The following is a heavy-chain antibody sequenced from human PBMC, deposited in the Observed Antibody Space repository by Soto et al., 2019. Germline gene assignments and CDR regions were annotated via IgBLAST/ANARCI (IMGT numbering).Heavy chain of an antibody. V-gene: IGHV3-72*01. CDR3: TIEGAYPGPDFDY. D-gene: IGHD3-16*01. J-gene: IGHJ4*02. Sequence: GGSLRLSCAASGFTFSDRDMDWVRQAPGKGLEWVGRTKNKANSYTTEYAASVKGRFTISRDDSRNSVYLQMNSLKTDDTAVYYCTIEGAYPGPDFDYWGQGTLVTVSS. CDR2: TKNKANSYTT. CDR1: GFTFSDRD.